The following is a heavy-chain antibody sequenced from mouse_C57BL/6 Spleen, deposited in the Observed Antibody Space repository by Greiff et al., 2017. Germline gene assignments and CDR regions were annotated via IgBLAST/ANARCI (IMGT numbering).Heavy chain of an antibody. CDR2: IYPGDGDT. CDR1: GYAFSSYW. CDR3: ARWDYGSRYYFDY. D-gene: IGHD1-1*01. J-gene: IGHJ2*01. Sequence: QVQLQQSGAELVKPGASVKISCKASGYAFSSYWMNWVKQRPGKGLEWIGQIYPGDGDTNYNGKFKGKATLTADKSSSTAYMQLSSLTSEDSAVYFCARWDYGSRYYFDYWGQGTTLTVSS. V-gene: IGHV1-80*01.